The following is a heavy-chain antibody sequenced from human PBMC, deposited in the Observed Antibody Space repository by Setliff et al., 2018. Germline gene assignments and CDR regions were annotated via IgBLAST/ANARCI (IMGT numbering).Heavy chain of an antibody. CDR3: ARDGVAGLPVD. V-gene: IGHV1-18*04. Sequence: RASVKVSCKASGHTLTGYYMHWVRQAPGQGLEWMGWINPNNGKTNYAQKIQGRVTMTTDTSTSTAYMDLRSLRSDDTATYYCARDGVAGLPVDWGQGTLVTVSS. CDR1: GHTLTGYY. D-gene: IGHD6-19*01. J-gene: IGHJ4*02. CDR2: INPNNGKT.